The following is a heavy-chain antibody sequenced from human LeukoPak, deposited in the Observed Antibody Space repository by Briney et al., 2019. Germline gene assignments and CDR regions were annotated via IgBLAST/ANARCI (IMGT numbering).Heavy chain of an antibody. V-gene: IGHV3-48*01. CDR2: ITRNSDVI. CDR3: ARVSLYHYYMDV. J-gene: IGHJ6*03. Sequence: GGSLRLSCAASGFTFSSHSINWVRQAPGKGLEWVSYITRNSDVIYYVDSVKGRFTVFRDNAGNSMFLQMNSLRAEDMGVYYCARVSLYHYYMDVWGKGTTVTVSS. CDR1: GFTFSSHS.